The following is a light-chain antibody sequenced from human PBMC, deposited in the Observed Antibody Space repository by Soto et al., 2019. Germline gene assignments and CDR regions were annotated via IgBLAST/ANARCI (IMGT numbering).Light chain of an antibody. V-gene: IGKV3-20*01. CDR2: GAS. CDR3: QQYGSSHT. Sequence: YPATLSLSPGERCTLSCRASRSVSDNYLAWYQQKPGLAPRLLIYGASYRAAGIPDRCSGSGCGTDIPLTISRLEPEDFAVYYCQQYGSSHTFGQGTKVDIK. CDR1: RSVSDNY. J-gene: IGKJ1*01.